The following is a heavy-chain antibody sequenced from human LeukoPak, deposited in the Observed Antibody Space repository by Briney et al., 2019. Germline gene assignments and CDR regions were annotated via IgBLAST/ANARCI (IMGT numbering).Heavy chain of an antibody. V-gene: IGHV1-24*01. D-gene: IGHD5-12*01. CDR2: FDPEDGET. CDR3: ASTSGYDYRFDY. J-gene: IGHJ4*02. CDR1: GYTLTELS. Sequence: ASVKVSCKVSGYTLTELSMHWVRQAPGKGLEWMGGFDPEDGETIYAQKFQGRVTMTEDTSTDTAYMELSSLRSEDTAVYYCASTSGYDYRFDYWGQGTLVTVSS.